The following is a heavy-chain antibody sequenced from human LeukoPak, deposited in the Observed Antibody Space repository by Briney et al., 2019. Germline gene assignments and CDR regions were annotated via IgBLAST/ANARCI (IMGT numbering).Heavy chain of an antibody. D-gene: IGHD3-10*01. CDR2: ISSSGITI. CDR1: GFTFSDYY. J-gene: IGHJ4*02. CDR3: AKDRSPYGSGSYYGIY. V-gene: IGHV3-11*01. Sequence: PGGSLRLSCAASGFTFSDYYMTWIRQAPGKGLEWVSYISSSGITIYYADSVKGRFTISRDNAKKSLYLEMNSLRAEDTAVYYCAKDRSPYGSGSYYGIYWGQGTLVTVSS.